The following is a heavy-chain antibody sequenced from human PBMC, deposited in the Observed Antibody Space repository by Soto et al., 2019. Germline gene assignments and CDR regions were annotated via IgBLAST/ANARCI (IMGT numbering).Heavy chain of an antibody. CDR3: ARDWSTPLSYYYGMDV. CDR2: IWYDGSNK. CDR1: GFTFSSYG. V-gene: IGHV3-33*01. D-gene: IGHD2-2*01. Sequence: SLRLSCAASGFTFSSYGMHWVRQAPGKGLEWVAVIWYDGSNKYYADSVKGRFTISRDNSKNTLYLQMNSLRAEDTAVCYCARDWSTPLSYYYGMDVWGQGTTVTVSS. J-gene: IGHJ6*02.